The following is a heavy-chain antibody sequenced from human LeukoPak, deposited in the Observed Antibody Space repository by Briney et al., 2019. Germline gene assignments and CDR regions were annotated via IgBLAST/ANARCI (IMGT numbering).Heavy chain of an antibody. Sequence: GGSLRLSCAASGFTFSSYSMNWVRQAPGKGLEWVSSISSSSSYIYYADSVKGRFTISRDNAKNSLYLQMNSLRAEDTAVYYCARGCSGGSCQYYFDYWGQGTLVTVSS. D-gene: IGHD2-15*01. CDR2: ISSSSSYI. V-gene: IGHV3-21*01. CDR1: GFTFSSYS. J-gene: IGHJ4*02. CDR3: ARGCSGGSCQYYFDY.